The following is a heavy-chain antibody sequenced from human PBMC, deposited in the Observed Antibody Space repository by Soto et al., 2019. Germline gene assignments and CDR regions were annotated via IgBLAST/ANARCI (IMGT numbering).Heavy chain of an antibody. Sequence: GESLKISCQGSGYSFANYWIAWVRQMPGKGLEWVVVIYPGDSDTRYSPSFRGQVTISADKSISHVYLQWSSLNASDTAMYYCARNSLRQYYYGMDVGGQGTTVTVSS. D-gene: IGHD3-10*01. CDR1: GYSFANYW. CDR2: IYPGDSDT. J-gene: IGHJ6*02. CDR3: ARNSLRQYYYGMDV. V-gene: IGHV5-51*01.